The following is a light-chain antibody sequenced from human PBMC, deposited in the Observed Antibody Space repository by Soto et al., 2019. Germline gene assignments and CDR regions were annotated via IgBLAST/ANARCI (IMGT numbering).Light chain of an antibody. CDR1: QDISVY. V-gene: IGKV1-27*01. CDR3: QKFNAAPLT. J-gene: IGKJ5*01. CDR2: SAS. Sequence: DIQMTQSPSSLSASVGDRVTITCRASQDISVYLAGYQQKPGKVPNLLIYSASTLPSGAPSRFSGSGSGTYFTLTISSLQPEDAATYCCQKFNAAPLTFGRGTLLEIK.